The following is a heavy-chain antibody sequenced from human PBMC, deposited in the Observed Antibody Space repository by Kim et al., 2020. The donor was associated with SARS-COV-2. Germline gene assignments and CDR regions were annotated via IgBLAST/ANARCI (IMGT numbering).Heavy chain of an antibody. CDR2: ISYDGSIT. V-gene: IGHV3-30*04. D-gene: IGHD3-10*01. CDR3: ARGSETLEYFFDY. CDR1: GFTFSSYA. J-gene: IGHJ4*02. Sequence: GGSLRLSCTASGFTFSSYAMDWVRQAPGKGLEWVAVISYDGSITDYADSVKGRFTISRDNPKNTLYLQMNSLRAEDTAVYYCARGSETLEYFFDYWGQGTLVTVSS.